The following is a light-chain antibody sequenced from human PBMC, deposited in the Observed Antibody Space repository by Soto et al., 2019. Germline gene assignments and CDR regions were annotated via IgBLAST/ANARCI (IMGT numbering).Light chain of an antibody. Sequence: QSVLTQPPSASGTPGQRVTISCSGSSSNIGSNYVYWYQQLPGTAPKLLIYRNNRRPSGVPDRFSGSKSGTSASLAISGLRSEDEADYYCAAWDDSLSGQDYVFGTGTKVTVL. CDR3: AAWDDSLSGQDYV. CDR1: SSNIGSNY. V-gene: IGLV1-47*01. J-gene: IGLJ1*01. CDR2: RNN.